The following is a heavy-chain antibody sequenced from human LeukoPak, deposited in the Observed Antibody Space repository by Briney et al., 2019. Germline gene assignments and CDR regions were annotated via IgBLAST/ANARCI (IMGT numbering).Heavy chain of an antibody. D-gene: IGHD2-15*01. V-gene: IGHV4-61*01. CDR3: ARLPVYCIGGSCYYFDF. J-gene: IGHJ4*02. CDR1: GGSVSSGSYY. Sequence: PSETLSLTCTVSGGSVSSGSYYWGWIRQPPEKGLDRIGYIHYSGSTNYNPSLKSRVTISVDTSKNQFSLKLSSVTAADTAVYYCARLPVYCIGGSCYYFDFWGQGTLVTVSS. CDR2: IHYSGST.